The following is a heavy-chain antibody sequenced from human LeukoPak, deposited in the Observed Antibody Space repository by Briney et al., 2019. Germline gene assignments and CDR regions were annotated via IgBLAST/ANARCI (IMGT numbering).Heavy chain of an antibody. CDR1: GGSISSSNW. D-gene: IGHD6-13*01. Sequence: SSETLSLTCAVSGGSISSSNWWSWVRQPPGKGLEWIGEIYHSGSTNYNPSLKSRVTISVDKSKNQFSLKLSSVTAADTAVYYCARGRLLSRAAAGRSWFEPWGQGTLVTVSS. V-gene: IGHV4-4*02. CDR3: ARGRLLSRAAAGRSWFEP. J-gene: IGHJ5*02. CDR2: IYHSGST.